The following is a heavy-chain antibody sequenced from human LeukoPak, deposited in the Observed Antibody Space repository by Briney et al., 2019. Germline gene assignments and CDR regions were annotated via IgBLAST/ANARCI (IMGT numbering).Heavy chain of an antibody. CDR3: TRVGRPIYDY. D-gene: IGHD3-10*01. CDR2: INSDGSST. J-gene: IGHJ4*02. V-gene: IGHV3-74*01. Sequence: GGSLRLSCAVSGFTFSNYWMHWVRQAPGKGLVWVSRINSDGSSTNYADSVKGRFTISRDNTKNTLYLQMNSLSAEDTAVYFCTRVGRPIYDYWGQGTLVTVSS. CDR1: GFTFSNYW.